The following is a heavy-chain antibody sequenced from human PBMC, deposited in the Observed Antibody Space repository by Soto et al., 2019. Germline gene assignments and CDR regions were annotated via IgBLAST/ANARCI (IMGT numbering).Heavy chain of an antibody. Sequence: PGGSLRLSCAASGFTFSSYGMHWVRQAPGKGLEWVAVISYDGSNKYYADSVKGRFTISRDNSKNTLYLQMNSLRAEDTAVYYCAKGTSPAYCGGDCYPQWGQGTTVTVSS. D-gene: IGHD2-21*02. CDR2: ISYDGSNK. CDR1: GFTFSSYG. J-gene: IGHJ6*02. V-gene: IGHV3-30*18. CDR3: AKGTSPAYCGGDCYPQ.